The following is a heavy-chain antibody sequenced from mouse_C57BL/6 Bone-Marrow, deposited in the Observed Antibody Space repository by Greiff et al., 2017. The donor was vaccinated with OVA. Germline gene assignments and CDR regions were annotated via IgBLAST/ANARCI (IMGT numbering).Heavy chain of an antibody. CDR3: ARDGYYEEYAMDY. J-gene: IGHJ4*01. CDR2: IDPSDSYT. Sequence: QVQLQQSGAELVMPGASVKLSCKASGYTFTSYWMHWVKQRPGQGLAWIGEIDPSDSYTNYNQKFKGKSTLTVDKSSSTAYMQLSSLTSEDSAVYYCARDGYYEEYAMDYWGQGTSVTVSS. D-gene: IGHD2-3*01. CDR1: GYTFTSYW. V-gene: IGHV1-69*01.